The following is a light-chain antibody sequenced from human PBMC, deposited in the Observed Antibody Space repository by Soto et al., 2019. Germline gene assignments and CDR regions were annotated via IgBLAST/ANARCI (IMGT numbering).Light chain of an antibody. J-gene: IGKJ5*01. CDR3: QQYNSYPYT. CDR2: DAS. V-gene: IGKV1-5*01. CDR1: QSFSGW. Sequence: DIPMTQSPSTLSASICDRVTITCRASQSFSGWLAWYQQKPGKAPKLLIYDASSLESGVPSRFSGSGSGTEFTLTISSLQPDDFATYYCQQYNSYPYTFGQGTRLEIK.